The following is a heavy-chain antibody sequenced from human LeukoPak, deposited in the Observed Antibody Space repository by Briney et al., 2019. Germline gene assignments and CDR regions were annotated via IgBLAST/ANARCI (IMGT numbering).Heavy chain of an antibody. Sequence: GGSLRLSCAASGFTFSHYAMGWVRQAPGKGLEWVSGISGSDTRTYYADSVRGRFTISRDDSTNTLFLQMNRLRADDTAFYYCAKGDSTIWEYFDYWGQGTLVTVSS. V-gene: IGHV3-23*01. CDR1: GFTFSHYA. J-gene: IGHJ4*02. CDR2: ISGSDTRT. D-gene: IGHD5-24*01. CDR3: AKGDSTIWEYFDY.